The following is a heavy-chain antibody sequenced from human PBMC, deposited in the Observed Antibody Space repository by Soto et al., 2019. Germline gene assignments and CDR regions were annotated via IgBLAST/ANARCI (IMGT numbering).Heavy chain of an antibody. CDR3: ARDAWGSKAFDY. V-gene: IGHV3-23*01. D-gene: IGHD3-16*01. Sequence: EVQLLESGGGLVQPGESLRLSCAASAFTFNTYDMNWVRQAPGKGLEWVSTVSGSGSNTYYTDSVKGRFTISRDNSKNALYLQMNSLRAEDTAVYYCARDAWGSKAFDYWGQGTLVTVSS. J-gene: IGHJ4*02. CDR1: AFTFNTYD. CDR2: VSGSGSNT.